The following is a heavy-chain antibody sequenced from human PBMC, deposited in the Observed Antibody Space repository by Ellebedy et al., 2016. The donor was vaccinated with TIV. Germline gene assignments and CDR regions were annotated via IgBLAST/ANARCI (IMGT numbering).Heavy chain of an antibody. CDR2: TYYRSKWYN. CDR1: GDSVSRNSAA. J-gene: IGHJ5*02. Sequence: SETLSLXXAISGDSVSRNSAAWNWTRQSPSRGLEWLGRTYYRSKWYNDYAVSVKSRITINPDTSKNQFSLQLNSVTPEDTAVYYCARHLRYSSSWYSHNWFDPWGQGTLVTVSS. CDR3: ARHLRYSSSWYSHNWFDP. D-gene: IGHD6-13*01. V-gene: IGHV6-1*01.